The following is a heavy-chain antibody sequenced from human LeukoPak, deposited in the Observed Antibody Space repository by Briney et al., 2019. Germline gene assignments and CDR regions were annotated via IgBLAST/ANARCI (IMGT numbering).Heavy chain of an antibody. CDR1: GFTFSSYS. CDR3: ARAVVVVAATAYYYYGMDV. D-gene: IGHD2-15*01. CDR2: ISSSSSYI. J-gene: IGHJ6*02. V-gene: IGHV3-21*01. Sequence: GGSLRFSCAASGFTFSSYSMNWVRQAPGKGLEWVSSISSSSSYIYYADSVKGRFTISRDNAKNSLYLQMNSLRAEDTAVYYCARAVVVVAATAYYYYGMDVWGQGTTVTVSS.